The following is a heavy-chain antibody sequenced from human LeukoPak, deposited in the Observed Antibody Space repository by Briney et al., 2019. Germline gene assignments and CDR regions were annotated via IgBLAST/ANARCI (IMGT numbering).Heavy chain of an antibody. J-gene: IGHJ4*02. D-gene: IGHD3-3*01. CDR2: INPDSGGR. CDR1: GYTFSGYY. CDR3: GRGGILESVTAAEHFEY. V-gene: IGHV1-2*02. Sequence: ASVKVSCKASGYTFSGYYIHWMRQAPGQGLECMGWINPDSGGRHYAEKFQGRVTMTRDTSISTVYMELSRLTSDDTAVYYCGRGGILESVTAAEHFEYWGQGALVTVSS.